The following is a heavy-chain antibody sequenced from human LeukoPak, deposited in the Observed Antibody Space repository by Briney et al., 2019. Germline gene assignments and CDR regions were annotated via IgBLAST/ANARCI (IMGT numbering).Heavy chain of an antibody. V-gene: IGHV1-69*13. J-gene: IGHJ5*02. CDR3: AGDWGRAAFDP. Sequence: SVKVSCKASGGTFSSYAISWVRQAPGQGLEWMGGIIPIFGTANYAQKFQGRVTITADESTSTPYMERRSLRADDTAVYYCAGDWGRAAFDPWGQGTLATVSS. CDR1: GGTFSSYA. CDR2: IIPIFGTA. D-gene: IGHD3-16*01.